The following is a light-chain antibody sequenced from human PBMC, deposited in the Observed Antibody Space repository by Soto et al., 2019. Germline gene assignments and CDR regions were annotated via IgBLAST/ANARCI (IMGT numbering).Light chain of an antibody. CDR1: QSVSSY. CDR2: DAS. Sequence: EIVLTQSPATLSLSPGERATLSCRASQSVSSYSAWYQQKPGQAPRLLIYDASNRATGIPARFSGSGSGTDFTLTISSLEPEDFAVYYCQQRSSWWTFGQGTKVEIK. CDR3: QQRSSWWT. J-gene: IGKJ1*01. V-gene: IGKV3-11*01.